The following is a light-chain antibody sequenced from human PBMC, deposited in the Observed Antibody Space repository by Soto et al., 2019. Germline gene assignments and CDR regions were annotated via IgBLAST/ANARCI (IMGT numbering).Light chain of an antibody. Sequence: EIVLTQSPATLSLSPGERATLXXRASQSVSSYLAWYQQKPGQAPRLLXYDASNRATGIPARFSGSGSGTDFTLTIRSLEPEDFAVYYCQQRSNWPPWTFGQGTKVDIK. CDR2: DAS. CDR1: QSVSSY. CDR3: QQRSNWPPWT. J-gene: IGKJ1*01. V-gene: IGKV3-11*01.